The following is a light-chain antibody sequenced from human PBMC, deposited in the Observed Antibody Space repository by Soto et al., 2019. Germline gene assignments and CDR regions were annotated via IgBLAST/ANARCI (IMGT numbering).Light chain of an antibody. J-gene: IGKJ1*01. CDR1: QSIGYY. CDR3: QQRGNWPPTWT. CDR2: DAS. V-gene: IGKV3-11*01. Sequence: EIVLTHSPATLSLSPGEIATLSCRASQSIGYYLAWYQEKPGQAPRLLIYDASIRATGIPARFSGSWSGTDFTLTINGLEPEDSAVYYCQQRGNWPPTWTFGQGTKVDIK.